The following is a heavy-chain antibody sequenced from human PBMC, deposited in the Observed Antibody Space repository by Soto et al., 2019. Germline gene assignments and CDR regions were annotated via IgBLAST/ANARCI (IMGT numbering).Heavy chain of an antibody. Sequence: LRLSCVGSGFTLGNYAMSWVRQAPGKGLEWVSSITGIDGRTYYADSVKGRFTISRDNPKNTLYLQMNNLRAEDTAMFYCAKDRGPYCSGGICYPPSWFDPWGQGTQVTVSS. J-gene: IGHJ5*02. D-gene: IGHD2-15*01. CDR3: AKDRGPYCSGGICYPPSWFDP. CDR1: GFTLGNYA. CDR2: ITGIDGRT. V-gene: IGHV3-23*01.